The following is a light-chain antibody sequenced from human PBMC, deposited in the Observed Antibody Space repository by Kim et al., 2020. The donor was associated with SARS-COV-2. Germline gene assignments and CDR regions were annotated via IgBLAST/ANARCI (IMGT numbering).Light chain of an antibody. CDR2: EMS. CDR3: MQTIQRPPT. J-gene: IGKJ1*01. CDR1: QSLLHSDGKTY. Sequence: PASISCKSSQSLLHSDGKTYLNWFLQKPGQPPQLLTYEMSKRCSGVPERFSGSGSGTECTLRISRVEAEDVGVYYCMQTIQRPPTFGQGTKVDIK. V-gene: IGKV2D-29*01.